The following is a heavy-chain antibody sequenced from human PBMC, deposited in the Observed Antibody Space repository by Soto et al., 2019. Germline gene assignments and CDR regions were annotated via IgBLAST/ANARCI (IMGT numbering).Heavy chain of an antibody. CDR3: VHSRCGGDCLEIYSSHAYNGLDV. Sequence: QVTLKESGPTLVKPTQTLTLTCTVSGLSLRTTGVGVGWVRQPPGKALEWLALLYWDDDKRYSPSLRSRLTIAKDISEKQVVLTMTNMDTVYTATYYCVHSRCGGDCLEIYSSHAYNGLDVWGQGTTVTVSS. CDR2: LYWDDDK. CDR1: GLSLRTTGVG. V-gene: IGHV2-5*02. D-gene: IGHD2-21*02. J-gene: IGHJ6*02.